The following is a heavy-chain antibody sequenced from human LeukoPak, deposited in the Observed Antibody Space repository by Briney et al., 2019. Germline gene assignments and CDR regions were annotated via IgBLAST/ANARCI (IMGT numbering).Heavy chain of an antibody. CDR3: ARGSVTAMVANWFAP. V-gene: IGHV4-38-2*01. D-gene: IGHD5-18*01. J-gene: IGHJ5*02. CDR1: GYSISSGYY. CDR2: TYHSGST. Sequence: SETLSLTCAVSGYSISSGYYWGWIRQPPGKGLEWIGSTYHSGSTYYNPSLKSRVTISLDTSKNQFSLKLRSVTAADTAVYYCARGSVTAMVANWFAPWGQGTLVTVSS.